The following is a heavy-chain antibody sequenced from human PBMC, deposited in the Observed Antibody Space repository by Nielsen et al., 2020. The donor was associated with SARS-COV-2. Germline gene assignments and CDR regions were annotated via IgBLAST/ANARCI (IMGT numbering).Heavy chain of an antibody. D-gene: IGHD6-6*01. Sequence: GGSLRLSCAASGFTFSDYYMSWIRQAPGKGLEWVSYISSSSSYTNYADSVKGRFTISRDNAKNSLYLQMNSLRAEDTAVYYCARCCGDVAARPDYYYGMDVWGQGTTVTVSS. V-gene: IGHV3-11*03. CDR3: ARCCGDVAARPDYYYGMDV. CDR1: GFTFSDYY. CDR2: ISSSSSYT. J-gene: IGHJ6*02.